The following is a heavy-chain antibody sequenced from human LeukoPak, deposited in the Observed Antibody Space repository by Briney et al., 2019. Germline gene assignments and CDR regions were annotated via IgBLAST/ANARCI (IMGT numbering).Heavy chain of an antibody. Sequence: PSETLSLTCAVYGGSFSSYYWSWIRQPAGKGLEWIGRIYTSGSTNYNPSLKSRVTMSVDTSKNQFSLNLSSVTAADTAFYYCARETTGLARYFDYWGQGTLVTVSS. CDR2: IYTSGST. CDR1: GGSFSSYY. V-gene: IGHV4-4*07. J-gene: IGHJ4*02. D-gene: IGHD4-11*01. CDR3: ARETTGLARYFDY.